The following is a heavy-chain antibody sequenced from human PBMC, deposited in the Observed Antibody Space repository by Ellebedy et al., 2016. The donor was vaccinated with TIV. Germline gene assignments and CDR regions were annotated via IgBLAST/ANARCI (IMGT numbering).Heavy chain of an antibody. CDR3: AKRGFFDC. CDR2: IKQGGSEK. V-gene: IGHV3-7*01. J-gene: IGHJ4*02. CDR1: GFTFTNYW. Sequence: GESLKISCAASGFTFTNYWMSWVRQAPGKGLEWVATIKQGGSEKYYVDSVKGRFTISRDNAKNSLYLQMNSLRAEDTAVYYCAKRGFFDCWGQGTLVTVSS. D-gene: IGHD5-12*01.